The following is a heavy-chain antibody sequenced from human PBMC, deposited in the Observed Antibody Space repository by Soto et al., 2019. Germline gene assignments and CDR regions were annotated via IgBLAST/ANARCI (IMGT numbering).Heavy chain of an antibody. CDR2: INPNGGST. D-gene: IGHD2-21*01. CDR3: ARSLLQGDF. CDR1: GYTFIHYY. Sequence: QVQLVQSGAEVKKPGASVKISCKASGYTFIHYYIHWVRQAPGQGLEWMAIINPNGGSTNYAQKFQGRLTVTSDTSTTTVSIELNSLESDDTAVYFCARSLLQGDFWGQGTLVTVSS. V-gene: IGHV1-46*01. J-gene: IGHJ4*02.